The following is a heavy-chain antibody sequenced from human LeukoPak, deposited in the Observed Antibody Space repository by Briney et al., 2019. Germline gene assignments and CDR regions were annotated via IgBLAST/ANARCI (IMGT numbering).Heavy chain of an antibody. J-gene: IGHJ4*02. D-gene: IGHD6-19*01. CDR1: GFTFTNSA. Sequence: GGSLRLSCAACGFTFTNSAMTWVRQAPGKGLEWVSTVSGSGGNTYYADSVKGRFTISRDNSENTLYLQMNSLRAQDTAVYYCAKSLAVPGSPDYWGQGTLATVSS. V-gene: IGHV3-23*01. CDR3: AKSLAVPGSPDY. CDR2: VSGSGGNT.